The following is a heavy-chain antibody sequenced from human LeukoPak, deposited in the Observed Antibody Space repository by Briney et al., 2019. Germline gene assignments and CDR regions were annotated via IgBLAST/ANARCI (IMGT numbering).Heavy chain of an antibody. J-gene: IGHJ5*02. Sequence: NPSETLSLTCTVSGGSISSSSYYWGWIRQPPGKGLEWIGSIYYSGSTYYNPSLKSRVTISVDTSKNQFSLKLSSVTAADTAVYYCARGAYSSFDPWGQGTLVTVSS. V-gene: IGHV4-39*07. CDR3: ARGAYSSFDP. D-gene: IGHD6-19*01. CDR1: GGSISSSSYY. CDR2: IYYSGST.